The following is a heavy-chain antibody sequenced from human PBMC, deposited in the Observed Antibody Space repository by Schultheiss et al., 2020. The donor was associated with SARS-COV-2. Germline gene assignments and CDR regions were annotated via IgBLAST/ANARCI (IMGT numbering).Heavy chain of an antibody. D-gene: IGHD6-13*01. Sequence: SETLSLTCAVYGGSFSTYYWSWIRQPPGKGLEWIGEINHSGSTNYNPSLKSRVTISVDTSKNQFFLKLSSVTAADTALYYCARHTRDIAAAASFDYWGQGTLVTVSS. CDR3: ARHTRDIAAAASFDY. J-gene: IGHJ4*02. V-gene: IGHV4-34*01. CDR2: INHSGST. CDR1: GGSFSTYY.